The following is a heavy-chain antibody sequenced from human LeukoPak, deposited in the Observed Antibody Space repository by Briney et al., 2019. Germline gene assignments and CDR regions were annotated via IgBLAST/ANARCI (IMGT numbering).Heavy chain of an antibody. D-gene: IGHD5-24*01. Sequence: XVKVSCKASGGTFSSYAISWARQARGQGREGMGGIIPIFGTENYAQKFQGRDTINTEEYKRRAYMEMSRQRYEDTDVYLCARQTLTRDVYNLAYFDYWGQGTLVTVSS. J-gene: IGHJ4*02. CDR3: ARQTLTRDVYNLAYFDY. CDR1: GGTFSSYA. V-gene: IGHV1-69*05. CDR2: IIPIFGTE.